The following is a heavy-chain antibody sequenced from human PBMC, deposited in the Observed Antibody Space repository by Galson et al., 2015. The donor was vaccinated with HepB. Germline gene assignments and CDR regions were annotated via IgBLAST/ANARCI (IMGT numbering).Heavy chain of an antibody. D-gene: IGHD4-17*01. CDR1: GFTFSSYS. J-gene: IGHJ4*02. CDR3: ARGVYGDYADAPWIFDY. CDR2: ISSSSSYI. V-gene: IGHV3-21*01. Sequence: SLRLSCAASGFTFSSYSMNWVRQAPGKGLEWVSSISSSSSYIYYADSVKGRFTISRDNAKNSLYLQMNSLRAEDTAVYYCARGVYGDYADAPWIFDYWGQGTLVTVSS.